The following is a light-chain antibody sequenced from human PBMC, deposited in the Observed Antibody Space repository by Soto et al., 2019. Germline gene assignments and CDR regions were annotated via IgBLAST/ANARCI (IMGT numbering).Light chain of an antibody. Sequence: EIGLTRSPGTLSLSPGERATLSCRASQTITTLAWYQRKPGQAPRLLIYRVSSRATGVPDRFSGSGSGTDYTLTISRLEPEDFAVYYCQQYGNLPLTFGGGTKVDIK. CDR2: RVS. CDR3: QQYGNLPLT. J-gene: IGKJ4*01. V-gene: IGKV3-20*01. CDR1: QTITT.